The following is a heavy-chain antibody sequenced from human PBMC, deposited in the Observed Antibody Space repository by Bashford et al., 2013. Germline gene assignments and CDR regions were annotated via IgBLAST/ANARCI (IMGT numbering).Heavy chain of an antibody. Sequence: GESLKISCKGSGYNFASYWIGWVRQKSGKGLEWMGIIYPGDSDTRYSPVFEGQVTISVDKSLTTAYLQWTSLKASDTAIYYCAWHDFGDLVPANKIDHWGQGTLVTVSS. V-gene: IGHV5-51*01. D-gene: IGHD4-17*01. CDR1: GYNFASYW. J-gene: IGHJ4*02. CDR2: IYPGDSDT. CDR3: AWHDFGDLVPANKIDH.